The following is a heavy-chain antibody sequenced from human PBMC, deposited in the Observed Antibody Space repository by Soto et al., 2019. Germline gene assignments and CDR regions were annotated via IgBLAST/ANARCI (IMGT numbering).Heavy chain of an antibody. J-gene: IGHJ4*02. CDR3: ASETYDYGSGSLSYAY. CDR1: GGSISSSSYY. Sequence: SETLSLTCTVSGGSISSSSYYWGWIRQPPGKGLEWIGNIYYSGNTYYSPSLRSRVTISVDTSKNQFFLKLSSVTAAETAVYYCASETYDYGSGSLSYAYWGQGTQVTVSS. CDR2: IYYSGNT. D-gene: IGHD3-10*01. V-gene: IGHV4-39*01.